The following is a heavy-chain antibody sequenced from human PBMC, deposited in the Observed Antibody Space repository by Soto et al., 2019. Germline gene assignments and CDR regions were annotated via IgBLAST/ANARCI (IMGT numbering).Heavy chain of an antibody. J-gene: IGHJ5*02. D-gene: IGHD1-26*01. V-gene: IGHV4-30-2*01. CDR2: LYESGRT. Sequence: SETLSLTCIVSGASISTGGYSWSWIRQPPGKGPEWVGYLYESGRTYYKPSLTSRASISMDKSRNHFSVRLTSVTAADTAVYFCARGDRYSGSFSDYFDPWGQGTLVTVSS. CDR1: GASISTGGYS. CDR3: ARGDRYSGSFSDYFDP.